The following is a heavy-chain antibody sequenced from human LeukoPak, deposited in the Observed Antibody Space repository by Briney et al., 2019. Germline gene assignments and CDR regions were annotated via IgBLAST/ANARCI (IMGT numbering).Heavy chain of an antibody. CDR2: ISSSSSYI. Sequence: GGSLRLSCAASGFTFSSYSMNWVRQAPGKGLEWVSSISSSSSYIYYADSVKGRFTISRDNAKNSLYLQMNSLRAEDTAVYYCVRDVEETSAVYYFDYWGQGTLVTVSS. J-gene: IGHJ4*02. V-gene: IGHV3-21*01. D-gene: IGHD2-2*01. CDR3: VRDVEETSAVYYFDY. CDR1: GFTFSSYS.